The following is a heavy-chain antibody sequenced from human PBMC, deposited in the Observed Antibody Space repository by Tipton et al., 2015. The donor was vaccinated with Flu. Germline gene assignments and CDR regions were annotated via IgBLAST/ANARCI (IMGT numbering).Heavy chain of an antibody. Sequence: TLSLTCSVFGTSITGYYWSWIRQPAGKGLEWIGRIHTSGSTDYNPSLKSRVTMSVDTSKNHFSLTLRSVTAADTAVYYCARDLGIGWFYFDYWGQGSLAIVSS. D-gene: IGHD6-19*01. CDR2: IHTSGST. CDR1: GTSITGYY. CDR3: ARDLGIGWFYFDY. J-gene: IGHJ4*02. V-gene: IGHV4-4*07.